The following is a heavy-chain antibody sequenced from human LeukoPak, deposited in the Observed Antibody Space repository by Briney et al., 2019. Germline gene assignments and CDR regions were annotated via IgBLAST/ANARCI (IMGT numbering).Heavy chain of an antibody. CDR3: ARDRGYCRGTTCYAYYFDS. J-gene: IGHJ4*02. CDR2: IYSGGST. CDR1: GFTVSSNY. D-gene: IGHD2-2*01. V-gene: IGHV3-53*01. Sequence: PGGSLRLSCAASGFTVSSNYMSWVRQAPGKGLEWVSVIYSGGSTYYADSVKGRFTISRDNSKNTLYLQMNSLRAEDTAVYYCARDRGYCRGTTCYAYYFDSWGQGTLVTVSS.